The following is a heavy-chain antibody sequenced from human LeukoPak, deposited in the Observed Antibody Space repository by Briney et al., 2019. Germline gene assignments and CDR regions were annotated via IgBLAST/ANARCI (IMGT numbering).Heavy chain of an antibody. J-gene: IGHJ5*02. V-gene: IGHV4-4*07. CDR3: ARGGYYGSGNDFRFDP. CDR2: IYSSGST. Sequence: KPSETLSLTCTVSGGSISSYHWSWIRQPAGKGLEWIGRIYSSGSTDYNPSLKSRVTMSVDTSKNKFSLKLSSVTAADTAVYYCARGGYYGSGNDFRFDPWGQGTLVTVSS. D-gene: IGHD3-10*01. CDR1: GGSISSYH.